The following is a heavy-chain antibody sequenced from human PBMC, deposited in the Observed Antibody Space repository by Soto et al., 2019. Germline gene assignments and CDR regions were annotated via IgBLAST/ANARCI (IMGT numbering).Heavy chain of an antibody. D-gene: IGHD2-21*01. CDR1: GGSISTSSYY. J-gene: IGHJ2*01. Sequence: PSETLSLTCTVSGGSISTSSYYWGWIRQPPGKGLEWIGSMYYSGSTYYNPSLKSRVTTSVDTSKNQFSLKLSSVTAADTAVYYCARRDGDTKGHWYFDLWGRGTLVTVSS. CDR2: MYYSGST. V-gene: IGHV4-39*01. CDR3: ARRDGDTKGHWYFDL.